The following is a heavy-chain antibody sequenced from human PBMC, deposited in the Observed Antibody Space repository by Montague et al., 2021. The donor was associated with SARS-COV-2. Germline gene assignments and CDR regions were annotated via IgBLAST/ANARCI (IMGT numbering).Heavy chain of an antibody. D-gene: IGHD5-12*01. CDR2: IHYSGST. J-gene: IGHJ6*02. Sequence: SETLSLTCAVSGDSISTGHWCWCGIRPPAGKALEWIVTIHYSGSTYYNPSLKSRVTISEDTSKNQFSLRLSSVTAADTAVYYCASLNIVARTDYYYGTDVWGRGTTVTVSS. V-gene: IGHV4-39*01. CDR3: ASLNIVARTDYYYGTDV. CDR1: GDSISTGHWC.